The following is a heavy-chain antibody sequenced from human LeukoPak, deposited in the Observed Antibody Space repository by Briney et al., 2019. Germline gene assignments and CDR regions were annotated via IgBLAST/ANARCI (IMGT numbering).Heavy chain of an antibody. V-gene: IGHV4-39*07. D-gene: IGHD3-22*01. J-gene: IGHJ4*02. CDR3: ASAYDSSGYYPF. Sequence: SETLSLTCIVSGGSISTSAYYWGWIRQPPGEGLQWIGSIYYSGNTYYNSSLKSRVTISVDTSKNQFSLKLSSVTAADTAVYYCASAYDSSGYYPFWGQGTLVTVSS. CDR1: GGSISTSAYY. CDR2: IYYSGNT.